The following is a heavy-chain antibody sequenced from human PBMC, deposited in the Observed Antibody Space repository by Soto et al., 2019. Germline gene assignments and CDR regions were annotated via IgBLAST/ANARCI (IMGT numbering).Heavy chain of an antibody. J-gene: IGHJ4*02. D-gene: IGHD2-21*01. Sequence: TSETLSLTCTVSGGSLSTYYWSWIRQPPGKGLEWIVYMSYSGSSNYNPSLKSRVTMSVDTSKNQVSLKLSSVTAADTAVYYCARGPVVVVSAPYYSDYWGQGTRVTVSS. CDR2: MSYSGSS. V-gene: IGHV4-59*01. CDR1: GGSLSTYY. CDR3: ARGPVVVVSAPYYSDY.